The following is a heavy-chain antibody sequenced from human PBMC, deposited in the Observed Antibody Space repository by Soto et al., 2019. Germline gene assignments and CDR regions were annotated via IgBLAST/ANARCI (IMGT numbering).Heavy chain of an antibody. J-gene: IGHJ6*03. V-gene: IGHV3-7*04. D-gene: IGHD3-3*01. CDR2: IKQDGSEK. CDR3: AGGPFWSGYHYYMDV. Sequence: GGSLRLSCAASGFTFSSYWMSWVRQAPGKGLEWVTNIKQDGSEKYYVDSVKGRFTISRDNAKNSLYLQMNSLRAEDTAVYYCAGGPFWSGYHYYMDVWGKGTTVTVSS. CDR1: GFTFSSYW.